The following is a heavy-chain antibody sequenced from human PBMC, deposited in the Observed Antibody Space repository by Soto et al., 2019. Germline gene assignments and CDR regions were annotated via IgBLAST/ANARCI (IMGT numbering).Heavy chain of an antibody. V-gene: IGHV4-59*12. CDR2: IYYSGST. D-gene: IGHD3-3*01. CDR1: GGSISSYY. Sequence: SETLSLTCTVSGGSISSYYWSWIRQPPGKGLEWIGYIYYSGSTYYNPSLESRVTISVDRSKNQFSLKLSSVTAAATAVYYCASYYDFWSGWEGYYYGMDVWGQGTTVTVSS. J-gene: IGHJ6*02. CDR3: ASYYDFWSGWEGYYYGMDV.